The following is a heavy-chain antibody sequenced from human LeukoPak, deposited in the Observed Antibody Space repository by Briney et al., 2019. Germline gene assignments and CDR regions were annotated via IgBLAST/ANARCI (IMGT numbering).Heavy chain of an antibody. CDR2: IKQDGSEK. J-gene: IGHJ4*02. V-gene: IGHV3-7*01. D-gene: IGHD2-15*01. CDR3: AREEGAATSY. Sequence: GGSLRLSCAASGFTFSSYGMHWVRQAPGKGLEWVANIKQDGSEKYYVDSVKGRFTISRDNAKNSLYLQMNSLRAEDTAVYYCAREEGAATSYWGQGTLVTVSS. CDR1: GFTFSSYG.